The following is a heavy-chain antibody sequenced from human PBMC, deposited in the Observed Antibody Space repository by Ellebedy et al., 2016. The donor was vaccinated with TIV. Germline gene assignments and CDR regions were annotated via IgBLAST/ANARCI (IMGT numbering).Heavy chain of an antibody. J-gene: IGHJ4*02. V-gene: IGHV1-18*01. CDR2: ISAYNGNT. D-gene: IGHD5-24*01. CDR3: ARTPRDGYKRYFDY. CDR1: SYTFTSYG. Sequence: ASVKVSXKASSYTFTSYGISWVRQAPGQGLEWMGWISAYNGNTNYAQKLQGRVTMTTDTSTSTAYMELRSLRSDDTAVYYCARTPRDGYKRYFDYWGQGTLVTVSS.